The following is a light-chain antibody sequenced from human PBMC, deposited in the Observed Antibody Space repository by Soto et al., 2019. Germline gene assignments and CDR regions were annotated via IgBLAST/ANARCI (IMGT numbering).Light chain of an antibody. CDR2: GAS. Sequence: EIVLTQSPGTLSLSPGERATLSCRASQSVTSSYLAWYQQKPGQAPRLLIYGASGRGTGIPDRFSCSGSGTDFTLTISRLEPEDFAVYYCQQYGSAPYTFGQGTKLEIK. CDR1: QSVTSSY. J-gene: IGKJ2*01. V-gene: IGKV3-20*01. CDR3: QQYGSAPYT.